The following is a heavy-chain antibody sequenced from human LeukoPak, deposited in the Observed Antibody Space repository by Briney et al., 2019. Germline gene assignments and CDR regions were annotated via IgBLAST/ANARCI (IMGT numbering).Heavy chain of an antibody. D-gene: IGHD6-13*01. J-gene: IGHJ5*02. Sequence: PSETLSLTCAVYGGSFSGYYWSWIRQPPGKGLEWIGEINHSGSTNYNPSLKSRVPISVDTSKNQFSLKLSSVTAADTAVYYCARGRVDSSSWYSFNWFDPWGQGTLVTVSS. CDR1: GGSFSGYY. CDR2: INHSGST. V-gene: IGHV4-34*01. CDR3: ARGRVDSSSWYSFNWFDP.